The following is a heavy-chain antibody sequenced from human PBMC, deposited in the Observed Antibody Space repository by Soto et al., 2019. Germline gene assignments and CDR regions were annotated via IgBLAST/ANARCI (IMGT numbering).Heavy chain of an antibody. D-gene: IGHD3-22*01. CDR3: ARRVSYYASSGYYDY. Sequence: LSLTCTFSCGSIRLSSYSWVWIRQPPGKGLEWIGSIYYSGSTYYNPSLKSRVTISVDTSKNQFSLKLSSVTAADTAVYYCARRVSYYASSGYYDYWGQGTMVTVSS. J-gene: IGHJ4*02. CDR2: IYYSGST. V-gene: IGHV4-39*01. CDR1: CGSIRLSSYS.